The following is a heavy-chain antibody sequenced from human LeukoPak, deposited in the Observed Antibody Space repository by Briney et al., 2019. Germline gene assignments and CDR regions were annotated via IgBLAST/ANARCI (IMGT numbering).Heavy chain of an antibody. CDR1: GFTIRSYA. CDR3: ARAGNTRFDY. Sequence: PGGSLRLSCAASGFTIRSYAMSWVRQAPGKGLEWVSSISGSDGSTYYADSVKGRFTISRDNSKNTLYLQMNSLRAEDTAVYYCARAGNTRFDYWGQGTLVTVSS. D-gene: IGHD2/OR15-2a*01. J-gene: IGHJ4*02. V-gene: IGHV3-23*01. CDR2: ISGSDGST.